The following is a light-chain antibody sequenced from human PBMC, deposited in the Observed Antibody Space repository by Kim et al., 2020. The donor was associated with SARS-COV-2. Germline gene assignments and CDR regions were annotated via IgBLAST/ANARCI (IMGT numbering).Light chain of an antibody. V-gene: IGLV1-47*01. J-gene: IGLJ3*02. Sequence: QSVLTQSPSASGTPGQRVTISCSGSSSNIGSNYVYWYQQLPGTAPKLLISRNNQRPSGVPDRFSGSKSGTSASLAISGLRSEDEADYYCAAWDDSLSGRVFGGGTQLTVL. CDR1: SSNIGSNY. CDR3: AAWDDSLSGRV. CDR2: RNN.